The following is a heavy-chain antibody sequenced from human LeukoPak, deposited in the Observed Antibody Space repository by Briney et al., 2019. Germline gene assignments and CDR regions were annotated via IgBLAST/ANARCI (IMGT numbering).Heavy chain of an antibody. CDR2: ISSSGSTI. D-gene: IGHD3-16*02. CDR3: ARSDYVWGSYRDAFDI. Sequence: GGSLRLSCAASGFTFSDYYMSWICQAPGKGLEWVSYISSSGSTIYYADSVKGRFTISRDNAKNSLYLQMNSLRAEDTAVYYCARSDYVWGSYRDAFDIWGQGTMVTVSS. J-gene: IGHJ3*02. CDR1: GFTFSDYY. V-gene: IGHV3-11*04.